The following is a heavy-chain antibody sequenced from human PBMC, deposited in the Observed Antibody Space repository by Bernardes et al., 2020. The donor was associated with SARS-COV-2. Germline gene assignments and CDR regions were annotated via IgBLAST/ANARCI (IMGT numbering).Heavy chain of an antibody. V-gene: IGHV3-23*01. CDR3: AKDDDRPLFGAPGFDS. D-gene: IGHD3-3*01. CDR2: ISGSGNTT. Sequence: GGSLRLSCAASGFTFTKYDMSWVRQAPGKGLEWVSGISGSGNTTSYADSVKGRFTISRDNSKNTLFLQMDSLRAEDTAVYYCAKDDDRPLFGAPGFDSWGQGTLVTVSS. CDR1: GFTFTKYD. J-gene: IGHJ4*02.